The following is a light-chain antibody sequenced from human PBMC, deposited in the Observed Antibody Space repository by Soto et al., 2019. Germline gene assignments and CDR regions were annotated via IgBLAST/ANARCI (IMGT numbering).Light chain of an antibody. V-gene: IGKV3-11*01. Sequence: EIVLTQSPATLPLSPGERATLSCRATQSVRRYLAWDQQQPGQAPRLLIYDASNRATGIPARFSGSGSGTDFTLTISSLEPEDFAVYYCQQRSNWPLLTFGGGNNVEIK. CDR2: DAS. CDR3: QQRSNWPLLT. J-gene: IGKJ4*01. CDR1: QSVRRY.